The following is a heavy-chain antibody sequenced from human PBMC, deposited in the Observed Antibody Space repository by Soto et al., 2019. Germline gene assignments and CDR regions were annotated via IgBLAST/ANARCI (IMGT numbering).Heavy chain of an antibody. CDR1: GFSFSSYA. Sequence: DVQLLESGGGLVQPGGSLRLSCAASGFSFSSYAMVWVRQAPGKGLEWVSGISGRGGRSYFADSVKGRFTISRDNSKNVLSLEMNSLRAEDTAIYFCAKGSIEYSASVDNWGQGTLVLVSS. V-gene: IGHV3-23*01. J-gene: IGHJ4*02. CDR2: ISGRGGRS. D-gene: IGHD4-4*01. CDR3: AKGSIEYSASVDN.